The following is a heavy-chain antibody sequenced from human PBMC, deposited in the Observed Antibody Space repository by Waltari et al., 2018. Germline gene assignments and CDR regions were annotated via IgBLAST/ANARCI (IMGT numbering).Heavy chain of an antibody. J-gene: IGHJ4*02. CDR1: GGTFSSYA. V-gene: IGHV1-69*15. CDR3: ARVSTVTTWGTGYYFDY. CDR2: IIPIFGTA. Sequence: QVQLVQSGAEVKKPGSSVKVSCKASGGTFSSYAISWVRQAPGQGLEWMGRIIPIFGTANYAQKFQGRGTITADESTSTAYMELSSLRSEDTAVYYCARVSTVTTWGTGYYFDYWGQGTLVTVSS. D-gene: IGHD4-4*01.